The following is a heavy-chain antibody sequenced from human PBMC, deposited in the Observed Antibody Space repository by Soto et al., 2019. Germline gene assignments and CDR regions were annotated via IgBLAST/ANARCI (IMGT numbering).Heavy chain of an antibody. J-gene: IGHJ4*02. V-gene: IGHV4-59*01. Sequence: SETLSLTCTVSGGSINSDYWSWIRQPPGKGLEWIGYIFYSGYTKPDPSLKSRVTISVDTSKNQFSLTLSSVTAADTAVYYCARGVATNEFDSWGQGTLVTVS. CDR3: ARGVATNEFDS. CDR2: IFYSGYT. D-gene: IGHD5-12*01. CDR1: GGSINSDY.